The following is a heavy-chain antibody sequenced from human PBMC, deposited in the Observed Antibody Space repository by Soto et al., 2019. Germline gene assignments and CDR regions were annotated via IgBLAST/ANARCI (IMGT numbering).Heavy chain of an antibody. CDR1: GFAFSSYG. J-gene: IGHJ1*01. Sequence: GGSLRLSCAASGFAFSSYGMSWVRRTPGKGLEWASGISGSGGSTYYAASVKGRFTISRDNSKNTLFLQMNSLRGDDTAVYYFAKIGGGNLPKLIHVWGHGTLATVSS. CDR3: AKIGGGNLPKLIHV. V-gene: IGHV3-23*01. CDR2: ISGSGGST. D-gene: IGHD3-16*01.